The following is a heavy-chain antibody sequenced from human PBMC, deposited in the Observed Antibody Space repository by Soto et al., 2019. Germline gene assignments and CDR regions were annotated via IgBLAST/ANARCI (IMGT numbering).Heavy chain of an antibody. J-gene: IGHJ2*01. Sequence: GGSLRLSCAASGFAFSSYSMYWVRQAPGKGLEWVSYISYSGSTIYYADSVKGRFTISRDNAKNSLYLQMTSLRDEDTAVYYCSRGGLRGSSLYENFDLWGRGTLVTVSS. V-gene: IGHV3-48*02. CDR3: SRGGLRGSSLYENFDL. CDR2: ISYSGSTI. CDR1: GFAFSSYS. D-gene: IGHD6-13*01.